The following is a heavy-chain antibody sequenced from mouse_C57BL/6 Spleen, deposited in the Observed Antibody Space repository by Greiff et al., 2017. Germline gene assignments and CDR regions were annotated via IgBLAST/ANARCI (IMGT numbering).Heavy chain of an antibody. CDR3: ARERYGSSYWYFDV. D-gene: IGHD1-1*01. Sequence: VQLQQPGAELVRPGSSVKLSCKASGYTFTSSWMHWVKQRPIQGLAWIGNIDPSGSETHYNQKFKDKATLTVDKSSSTAYMQLSSRTSEDSAVYDCARERYGSSYWYFDVWGTGTTVTVSA. CDR2: IDPSGSET. J-gene: IGHJ1*03. V-gene: IGHV1-52*01. CDR1: GYTFTSSW.